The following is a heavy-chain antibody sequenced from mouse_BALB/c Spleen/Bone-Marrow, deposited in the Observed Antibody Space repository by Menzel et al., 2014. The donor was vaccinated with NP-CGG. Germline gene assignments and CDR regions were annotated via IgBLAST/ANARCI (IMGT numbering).Heavy chain of an antibody. CDR1: GFNIKDTH. V-gene: IGHV14-3*02. CDR2: IDPANGNT. D-gene: IGHD4-1*01. CDR3: ARWEYYAMDY. J-gene: IGHJ4*01. Sequence: EVQLQQSGAELVKPGASVKLSCTASGFNIKDTHMHWVKQRPEQGLEWIGRIDPANGNTKYDPKFQGKATITADTSSNTAYLQLSSLTSEDTAVYYRARWEYYAMDYWGQGTSVTVSS.